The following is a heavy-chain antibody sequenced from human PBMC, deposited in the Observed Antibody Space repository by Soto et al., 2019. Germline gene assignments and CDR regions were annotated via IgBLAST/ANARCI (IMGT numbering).Heavy chain of an antibody. J-gene: IGHJ4*02. D-gene: IGHD2-15*01. CDR1: GGSISSSSYY. V-gene: IGHV4-39*01. CDR2: IYYSGST. CDR3: ARSPYCSGGSCDPFDY. Sequence: SETLSLTCTVSGGSISSSSYYWGWIRQPPGKGLEWIGSIYYSGSTYYNPSLKSRVTISVDTSKNQFSLKLSSVTAADTAVYYCARSPYCSGGSCDPFDYWGQGTLVTVSS.